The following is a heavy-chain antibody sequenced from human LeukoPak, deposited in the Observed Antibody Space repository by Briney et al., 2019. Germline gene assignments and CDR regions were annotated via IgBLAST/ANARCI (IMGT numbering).Heavy chain of an antibody. J-gene: IGHJ4*02. Sequence: PGGSLRLSCAASGFTFSDTWMHWVRQAPGKGLEWVSFISSSSSYIHYADSVKGRFTFSRDNARNSMYLQMNSLRADDTAVYYCARVGSTSWYLDYWGQGTLVTVSS. V-gene: IGHV3-21*01. D-gene: IGHD2-2*01. CDR2: ISSSSSYI. CDR3: ARVGSTSWYLDY. CDR1: GFTFSDTW.